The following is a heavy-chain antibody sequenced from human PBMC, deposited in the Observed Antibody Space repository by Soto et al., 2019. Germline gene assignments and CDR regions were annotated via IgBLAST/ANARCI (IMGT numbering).Heavy chain of an antibody. Sequence: QITLRETGPTLVKPTQTLTLTCTLSGFSLSTDGAGVGWIRQPPGKALEWLALIYWDDDKRYSPSLRSRLTITKDTSKNQVVLTMTNMDPVDTATYYCAHRPIVFNSYAPYFDYWGQGTPVTVSS. CDR1: GFSLSTDGAG. D-gene: IGHD1-1*01. CDR2: IYWDDDK. V-gene: IGHV2-5*02. J-gene: IGHJ4*02. CDR3: AHRPIVFNSYAPYFDY.